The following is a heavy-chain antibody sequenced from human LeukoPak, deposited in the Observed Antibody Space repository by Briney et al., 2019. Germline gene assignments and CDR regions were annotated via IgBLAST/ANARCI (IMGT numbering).Heavy chain of an antibody. Sequence: GGSLRLFCVASGFDISYNYVDWLRQAPGKGLEWVAGISNDGSNKFYVDSVKGRFTISRDNSNNTLYLQMNSLRPDDRGVYYCAKGSGSYDYFDSWGQGTLVTVSS. D-gene: IGHD1-26*01. CDR2: ISNDGSNK. J-gene: IGHJ4*02. V-gene: IGHV3-30*18. CDR1: GFDISYNY. CDR3: AKGSGSYDYFDS.